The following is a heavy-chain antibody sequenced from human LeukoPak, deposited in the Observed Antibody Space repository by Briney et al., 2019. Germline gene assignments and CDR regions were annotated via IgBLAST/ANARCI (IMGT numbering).Heavy chain of an antibody. D-gene: IGHD2-2*02. Sequence: GASVKVSCKASGYTFTSYGISWVRQAAGHELEWMGGINAYNGNTNYAQKLQGRVTMTTDTSTSTAYMELRSLRSDDTAVYYCARAGGDQTCSSTSCYTGADYWGQGTLVTVSS. CDR2: INAYNGNT. CDR1: GYTFTSYG. CDR3: ARAGGDQTCSSTSCYTGADY. V-gene: IGHV1-18*01. J-gene: IGHJ4*02.